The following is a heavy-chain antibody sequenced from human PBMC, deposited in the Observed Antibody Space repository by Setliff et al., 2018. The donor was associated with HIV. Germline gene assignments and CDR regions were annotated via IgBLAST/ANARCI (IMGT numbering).Heavy chain of an antibody. CDR1: GGSMSTYY. CDR2: IYARGST. CDR3: ARGARLLAGYSDRWDYYYMGF. V-gene: IGHV4-59*12. J-gene: IGHJ6*03. Sequence: SETLSLTCTVSGGSMSTYYWSWIRQPPGKGLEWIAYIYARGSTNYNPSLKSRVTISLNTSKNQFSLKVNSVTAADTAVYYCARGARLLAGYSDRWDYYYMGFWGKGTTVTVSS. D-gene: IGHD6-13*01.